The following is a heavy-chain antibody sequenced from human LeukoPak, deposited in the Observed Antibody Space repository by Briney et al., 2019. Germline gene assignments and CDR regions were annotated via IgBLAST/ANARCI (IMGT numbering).Heavy chain of an antibody. J-gene: IGHJ4*02. CDR3: AREGYTSGRAAAFDF. Sequence: GGSLRLSCAASGFTLSNYHMHWVRQAPGRGLEWVALIPHDGGGKQYAASVQDRFTISRDNPENTVYWQMNSLRHDDAAVYFCAREGYTSGRAAAFDFWGRGTLVTVSS. CDR2: IPHDGGGK. D-gene: IGHD6-19*01. CDR1: GFTLSNYH. V-gene: IGHV3-30*04.